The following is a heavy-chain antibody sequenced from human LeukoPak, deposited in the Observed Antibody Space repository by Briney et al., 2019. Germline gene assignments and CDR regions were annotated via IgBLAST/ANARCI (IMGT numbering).Heavy chain of an antibody. V-gene: IGHV4-34*01. CDR3: ARTGSVVVIPRPYYFDY. CDR1: GGSFSGYY. CDR2: INHSGST. J-gene: IGHJ4*02. Sequence: PSETLSLTCAVYGGSFSGYYWSWIRQPPGKGLEWIGEINHSGSTNYNPSLKSRVTISVDTSKNQFSLKLSSVTAADTAAHYWARTGSVVVIPRPYYFDYWGQGTLVTVSS. D-gene: IGHD3-22*01.